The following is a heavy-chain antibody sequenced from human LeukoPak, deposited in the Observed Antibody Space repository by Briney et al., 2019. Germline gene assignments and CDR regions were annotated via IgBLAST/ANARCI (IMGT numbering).Heavy chain of an antibody. J-gene: IGHJ6*02. D-gene: IGHD3-10*01. Sequence: GASVKVSCKASGGTFSSYAISWVRQAPGQGLEWMGGIIPIFGTANYARKFQGRVTITADESTSTAYMELSSLRSEDTAVYYCARDQTMVRGYGMDVWGQGTTVTVSS. CDR2: IIPIFGTA. CDR1: GGTFSSYA. CDR3: ARDQTMVRGYGMDV. V-gene: IGHV1-69*13.